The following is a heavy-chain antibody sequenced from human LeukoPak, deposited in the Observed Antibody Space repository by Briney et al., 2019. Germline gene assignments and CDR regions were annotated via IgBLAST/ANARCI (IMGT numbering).Heavy chain of an antibody. J-gene: IGHJ5*02. CDR1: GYSFTSYW. Sequence: GESLKISCKGSGYSFTSYWIGWVRQMPGKGLEWMGIIYPGDSDTRYSPSFQGQVTISADKSISTAYLQWSSLKASDTAMYYCARHAHGTPQGDIVVVPAASWFDPWGQGTLVTVSS. V-gene: IGHV5-51*01. D-gene: IGHD2-2*01. CDR3: ARHAHGTPQGDIVVVPAASWFDP. CDR2: IYPGDSDT.